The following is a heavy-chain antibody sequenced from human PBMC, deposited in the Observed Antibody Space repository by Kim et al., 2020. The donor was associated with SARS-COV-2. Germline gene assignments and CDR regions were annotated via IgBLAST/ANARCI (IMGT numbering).Heavy chain of an antibody. Sequence: RFTISRDNAKNSLYLQMNSLRDEDTAVYYCARGGNYDYIWGSYRPGFFDYWGQGTLVTVSS. D-gene: IGHD3-16*02. V-gene: IGHV3-48*02. J-gene: IGHJ4*02. CDR3: ARGGNYDYIWGSYRPGFFDY.